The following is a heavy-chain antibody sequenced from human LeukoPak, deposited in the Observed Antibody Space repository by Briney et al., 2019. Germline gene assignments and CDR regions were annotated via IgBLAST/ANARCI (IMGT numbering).Heavy chain of an antibody. D-gene: IGHD2-2*01. CDR2: ISAYNGNT. J-gene: IGHJ4*02. CDR3: ARALGYCSSTSCCAFDY. V-gene: IGHV1-18*01. Sequence: ASVKVSCKASGYTFTSYGISWVRQAPGQGLEWMGWISAYNGNTNYAQKLQGRVTMTTDTSTSTAYMELRSLRSDDTAVYYCARALGYCSSTSCCAFDYWGQGTLVTVSS. CDR1: GYTFTSYG.